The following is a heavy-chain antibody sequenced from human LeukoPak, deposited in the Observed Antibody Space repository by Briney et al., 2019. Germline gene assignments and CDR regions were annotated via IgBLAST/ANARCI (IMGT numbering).Heavy chain of an antibody. V-gene: IGHV3-11*01. D-gene: IGHD2-15*01. Sequence: PGGSLRLSCAASGFTFSDYYMSWVRQAPGEGLEWVSYISSSGSTIYYADSVKGRFTISRDNAKNSLYLQMNSLRAEDTAVYYCARHLVVVAATAFDIWGQGTMVTVSS. CDR3: ARHLVVVAATAFDI. J-gene: IGHJ3*02. CDR1: GFTFSDYY. CDR2: ISSSGSTI.